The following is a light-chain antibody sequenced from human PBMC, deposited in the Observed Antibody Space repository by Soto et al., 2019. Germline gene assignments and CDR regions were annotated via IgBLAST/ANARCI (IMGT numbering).Light chain of an antibody. CDR3: QQYDNWPIT. Sequence: EIGMTQSPATLSVSAGERATLSCGASQSININLAWYQQKSGQAPRLLIYGASTRATGLPARFSGSGSGTEFNLIISSLQSGDSAVYYCQQYDNWPITFGQGTRLEIK. J-gene: IGKJ5*01. V-gene: IGKV3-15*01. CDR1: QSININ. CDR2: GAS.